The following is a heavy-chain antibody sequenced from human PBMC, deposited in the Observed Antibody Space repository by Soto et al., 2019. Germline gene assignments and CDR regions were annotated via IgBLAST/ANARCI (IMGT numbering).Heavy chain of an antibody. CDR3: AKEITKGDYGGPPFDY. Sequence: EVQLVESGGGLVQPGRSLSLSCAASGFTFDDYAMHWLRQIPGKGLEWVSGISWSGQRIGYADSVKGRFTISRDNAKNSLYLQMNSLKPDDAALYYCAKEITKGDYGGPPFDYWGQGTLVTVSS. J-gene: IGHJ4*02. CDR2: ISWSGQRI. D-gene: IGHD4-17*01. V-gene: IGHV3-9*01. CDR1: GFTFDDYA.